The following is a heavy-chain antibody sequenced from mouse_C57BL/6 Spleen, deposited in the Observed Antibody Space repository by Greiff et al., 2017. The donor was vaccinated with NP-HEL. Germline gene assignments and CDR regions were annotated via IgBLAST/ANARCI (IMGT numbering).Heavy chain of an antibody. CDR2: IYPSDSKT. Sequence: VQLQQPGAELVRPGSSVKLSCKASGYTFTSYWMDWVKQRPGQGLEWIGNIYPSDSKTHYNQKFKDKAKLTEDKSSNTAYMQLSSLTSEDSSVYYCAGYDYDGFAYWGQGTLVTVSA. CDR1: GYTFTSYW. CDR3: AGYDYDGFAY. V-gene: IGHV1-61*01. J-gene: IGHJ3*01. D-gene: IGHD2-4*01.